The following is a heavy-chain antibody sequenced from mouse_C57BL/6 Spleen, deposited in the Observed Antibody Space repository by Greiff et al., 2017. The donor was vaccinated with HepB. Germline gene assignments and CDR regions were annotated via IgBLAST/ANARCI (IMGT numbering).Heavy chain of an antibody. CDR1: GFSLTSYG. D-gene: IGHD1-1*01. J-gene: IGHJ4*01. Sequence: QVQLQESGPGLVAPSQSLSITCTVSGFSLTSYGVDWVRQSPGKGLEWLGVIWGVGSTNYNSALKSRLSISKDNSKSQVFLKMNSLQTDDTAMYYCASSITEDYYAMDYWGQGTSVTVSS. V-gene: IGHV2-6*01. CDR3: ASSITEDYYAMDY. CDR2: IWGVGST.